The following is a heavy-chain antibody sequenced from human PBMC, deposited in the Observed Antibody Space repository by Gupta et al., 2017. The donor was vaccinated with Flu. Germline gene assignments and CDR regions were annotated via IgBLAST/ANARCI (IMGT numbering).Heavy chain of an antibody. D-gene: IGHD2-21*02. CDR2: VNPNNGAT. V-gene: IGHV1-2*02. J-gene: IGHJ4*02. Sequence: QVQLVQSGAEVKEPGASLKVSCKTSGYTFTDYYIHWVRQAPGQRLEWMGWVNPNNGATKYVQKFQGRVTMTRDTSINSFYMELTRLRSDDTAVYYCARPRCNTASCYFDYWGQGTLVTVSS. CDR1: GYTFTDYY. CDR3: ARPRCNTASCYFDY.